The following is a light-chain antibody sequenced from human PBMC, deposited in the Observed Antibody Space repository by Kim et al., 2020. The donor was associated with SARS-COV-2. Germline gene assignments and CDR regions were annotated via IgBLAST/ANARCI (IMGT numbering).Light chain of an antibody. J-gene: IGKJ4*01. CDR3: QHYDNWPLA. CDR1: ESLRSN. V-gene: IGKV3-15*01. CDR2: DVY. Sequence: EIVITQSPATLSVSAGERVTLSYRASESLRSNLAWYQQKAGQAPRLLIYDVYTRATGVPARFSGSGSGTEFTLTISSLESEDFALYYCQHYDNWPLAFGGGTKVDIK.